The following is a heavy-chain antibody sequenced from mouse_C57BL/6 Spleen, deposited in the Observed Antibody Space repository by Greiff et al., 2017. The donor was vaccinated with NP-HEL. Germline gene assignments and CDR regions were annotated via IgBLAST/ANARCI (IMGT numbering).Heavy chain of an antibody. Sequence: VKLVESGPGLVQPSQSLSITCTVSGFSLTSYGVHWVRQSPGKGLEWLGVIWRGGSTDYNAAFMSRLSITKDNSKSQVFFKMNSLQADDTAIYYCAKNFGHYYAMDYWGQGTSVTVSS. CDR2: IWRGGST. CDR3: AKNFGHYYAMDY. J-gene: IGHJ4*01. V-gene: IGHV2-5*01. CDR1: GFSLTSYG.